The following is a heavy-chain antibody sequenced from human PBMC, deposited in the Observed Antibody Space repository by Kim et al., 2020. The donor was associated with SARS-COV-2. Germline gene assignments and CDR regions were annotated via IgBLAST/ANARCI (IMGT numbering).Heavy chain of an antibody. Sequence: GGSLRLSCAASGFTFSSYAMSWVRQAPGKGLEWVSAISGSGGSTYYADSVKGRFTISRDNSKNTLYLQMNSLRAEDTAVYYCAKDARIGSGWSVVNWFDPWGQGTLVTVSS. CDR1: GFTFSSYA. V-gene: IGHV3-23*01. D-gene: IGHD6-19*01. CDR2: ISGSGGST. J-gene: IGHJ5*02. CDR3: AKDARIGSGWSVVNWFDP.